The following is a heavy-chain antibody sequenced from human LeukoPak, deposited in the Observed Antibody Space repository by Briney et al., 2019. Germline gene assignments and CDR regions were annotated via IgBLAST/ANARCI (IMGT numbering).Heavy chain of an antibody. Sequence: GGSPRLSCAASGFTFSSSWMGWVRQAPGKGLEWWANIKEDGTAKNNIHSVKGRFTISRDNAKTSLYLRMNSRRARDTAVYFCARDRAYSCFDLWGQGILVTVAS. CDR1: GFTFSSSW. V-gene: IGHV3-7*04. J-gene: IGHJ5*02. CDR3: ARDRAYSCFDL. CDR2: IKEDGTAK.